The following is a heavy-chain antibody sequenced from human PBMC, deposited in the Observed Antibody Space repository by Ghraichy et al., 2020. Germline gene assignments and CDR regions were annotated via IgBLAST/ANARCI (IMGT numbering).Heavy chain of an antibody. V-gene: IGHV4-59*01. D-gene: IGHD1-26*01. CDR3: ARDVLPIVGATTGHAFDI. Sequence: SETLSLTCTVSGGSISSYYWSWIRQPPGKGLEWIGYIYYSGSTNYNPSLKSRVTISVDTSKNQFSLKLSSVTAADTAVYYCARDVLPIVGATTGHAFDIWGQGTMVTVSS. CDR1: GGSISSYY. J-gene: IGHJ3*02. CDR2: IYYSGST.